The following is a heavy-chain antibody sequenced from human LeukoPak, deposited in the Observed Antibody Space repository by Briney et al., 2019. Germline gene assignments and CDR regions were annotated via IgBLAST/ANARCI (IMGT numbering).Heavy chain of an antibody. CDR1: GYTFTSYG. J-gene: IGHJ5*02. D-gene: IGHD3-9*01. CDR3: ARSFLTGYYYNWFDP. CDR2: ISAYNGNT. V-gene: IGHV1-18*01. Sequence: VASVKVSCKASGYTFTSYGISWVRQAPGQGLEWMGWISAYNGNTNYAQKLQGRVTMTTDTSTSTAYMELRSLRSDDTAVYYCARSFLTGYYYNWFDPWGQGTLVTVSS.